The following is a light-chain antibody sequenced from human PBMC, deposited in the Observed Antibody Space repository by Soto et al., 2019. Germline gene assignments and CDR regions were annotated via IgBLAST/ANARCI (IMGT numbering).Light chain of an antibody. CDR3: CSSAPSRTVV. Sequence: QSALTKPASVSGAPSQPTTILFTGSSRAVGSYRLVSWYQCHPGKVPKIIIYEGNKRPSGVSNSFSGSEPGNTASLTIYGLQAEDEADYYCCSSAPSRTVVFGTGTKVSVL. V-gene: IGLV2-23*01. CDR2: EGN. CDR1: SRAVGSYRL. J-gene: IGLJ1*01.